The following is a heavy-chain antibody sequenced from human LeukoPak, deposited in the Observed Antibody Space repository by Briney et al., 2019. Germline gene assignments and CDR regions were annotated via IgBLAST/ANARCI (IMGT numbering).Heavy chain of an antibody. J-gene: IGHJ1*01. CDR3: ARGERNHGDYHEYFQH. V-gene: IGHV1-69*13. CDR2: IIPIFGTA. Sequence: GASVKVSCKASGGTFSSYAISWVRQAPGQGLEWMGGIIPIFGTANYAQKFQGRVTITADESTSTAYMELSSLRSEDTAVYYCARGERNHGDYHEYFQHWGQGTLVTVSS. D-gene: IGHD4-17*01. CDR1: GGTFSSYA.